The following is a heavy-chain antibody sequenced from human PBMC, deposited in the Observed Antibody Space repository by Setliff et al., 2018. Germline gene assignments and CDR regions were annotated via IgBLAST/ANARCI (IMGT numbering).Heavy chain of an antibody. CDR1: GASTTSNTYY. CDR3: ARHATYYYGSGNLPFDS. CDR2: IYYSGST. D-gene: IGHD3-10*01. V-gene: IGHV4-39*01. Sequence: KTSETLSLTCTVSGASTTSNTYYWGWIRQPPGKGLEWIASIYYSGSTFYNPSLKSRVNKSTYYNPSLKSRVNISVDTSKNLFSLNLGSVSAADTAVYYCARHATYYYGSGNLPFDSWGQGTLVTV. J-gene: IGHJ4*02.